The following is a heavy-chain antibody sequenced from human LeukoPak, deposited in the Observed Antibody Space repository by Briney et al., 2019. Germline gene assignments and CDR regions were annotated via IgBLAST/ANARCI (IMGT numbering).Heavy chain of an antibody. D-gene: IGHD6-19*01. CDR3: ARQWLGKPY. CDR1: GGSFSGYY. J-gene: IGHJ4*02. Sequence: SETLSLTCAVYGGSFSGYYWSWIRQPPGKGLEWIGEINHSGSTNYNPSLKSRVTISVDTSKNQFSLKLSSVTAADTAVYYCARQWLGKPYWGQGTLVTVSS. V-gene: IGHV4-34*01. CDR2: INHSGST.